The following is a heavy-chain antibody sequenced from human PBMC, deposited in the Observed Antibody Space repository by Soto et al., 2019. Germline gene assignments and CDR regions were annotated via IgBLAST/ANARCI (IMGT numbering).Heavy chain of an antibody. CDR2: IDPSDSYT. CDR3: ARLVYTIAAMSEYYGMGF. D-gene: IGHD6-13*01. CDR1: GYSFTSYW. Sequence: GESLKISCKGSGYSFTSYWISWVRQMPGKGLEWMGRIDPSDSYTNYSPSFQGHVTISADKSISTAYLQWSSLKASDTAMYYCARLVYTIAAMSEYYGMGFWGQGNTITVSS. J-gene: IGHJ6*02. V-gene: IGHV5-10-1*01.